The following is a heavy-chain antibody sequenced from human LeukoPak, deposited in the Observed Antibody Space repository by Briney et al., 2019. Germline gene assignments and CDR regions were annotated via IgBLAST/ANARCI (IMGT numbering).Heavy chain of an antibody. J-gene: IGHJ4*02. V-gene: IGHV4-39*01. CDR3: ARQRGYCTNGVCYTWYFDY. Sequence: SETLSLTCTVSGGSISSSSYYWGWIRQPPGKGLEWIGSIYYSGSTYYNPSLKSRVTKSVDTSKNQFSLKLSSVTAADTAVYYCARQRGYCTNGVCYTWYFDYWGQGTLVTVSS. D-gene: IGHD2-8*01. CDR1: GGSISSSSYY. CDR2: IYYSGST.